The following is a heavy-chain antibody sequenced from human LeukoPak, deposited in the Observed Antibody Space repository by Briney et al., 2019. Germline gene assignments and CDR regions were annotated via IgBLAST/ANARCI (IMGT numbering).Heavy chain of an antibody. Sequence: PGGSLRLSCAASGFTFSSYAMSWARQAPGKGLEWVSAISGSGGSTYYADSVKGRFTISRDNSKNTLYLQMNSLRAEDTAVYYCAKDHRDSSGYYPFDYWGQGTLVTVSS. J-gene: IGHJ4*02. CDR3: AKDHRDSSGYYPFDY. CDR1: GFTFSSYA. CDR2: ISGSGGST. D-gene: IGHD3-22*01. V-gene: IGHV3-23*01.